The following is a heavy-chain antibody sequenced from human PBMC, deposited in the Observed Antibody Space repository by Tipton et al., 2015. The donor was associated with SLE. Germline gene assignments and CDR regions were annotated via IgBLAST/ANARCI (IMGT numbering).Heavy chain of an antibody. J-gene: IGHJ3*02. V-gene: IGHV3-48*04. CDR2: ISSSGSTI. D-gene: IGHD5-12*01. Sequence: GSLRLSCTQSGFTFSTYTMAWVRQTPEKGLAWVSYISSSGSTIYYADSVKGRFTISRDNAKNSLYLQMNSLRAEDTAVYYCARSLVATGDAFDIWGQGTMVTVSS. CDR1: GFTFSTYT. CDR3: ARSLVATGDAFDI.